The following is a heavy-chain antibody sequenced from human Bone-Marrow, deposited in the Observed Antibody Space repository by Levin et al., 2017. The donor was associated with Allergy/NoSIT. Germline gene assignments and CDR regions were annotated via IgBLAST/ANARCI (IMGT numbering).Heavy chain of an antibody. V-gene: IGHV3-72*01. CDR1: GFSFSDHY. J-gene: IGHJ4*02. Sequence: TGGSLRLSCAASGFSFSDHYMDWVRQAPGKGLEWIGRSRNKAQSYTTEYAASVKGRFTISRDNSKDSLYLQMNTLKTEDTAVYYCARGDCGGGTCYSAYWGQGTPVTVSS. CDR3: ARGDCGGGTCYSAY. CDR2: SRNKAQSYTT. D-gene: IGHD2-15*01.